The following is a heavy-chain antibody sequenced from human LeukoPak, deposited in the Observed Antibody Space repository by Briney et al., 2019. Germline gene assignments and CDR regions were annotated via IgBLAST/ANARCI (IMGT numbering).Heavy chain of an antibody. V-gene: IGHV4-39*02. CDR2: IYYNGKT. CDR3: ARDLQFLEWLFDY. J-gene: IGHJ4*02. Sequence: PSETLSLTCTVSGGSVTYTNYYWGWIRQPPGKGLQWIGVIYYNGKTYYNPSLKSRVTVAVDTSKNQFSLKLSSVTAADTAVYYCARDLQFLEWLFDYWGQGTLVTVSS. CDR1: GGSVTYTNYY. D-gene: IGHD3-3*01.